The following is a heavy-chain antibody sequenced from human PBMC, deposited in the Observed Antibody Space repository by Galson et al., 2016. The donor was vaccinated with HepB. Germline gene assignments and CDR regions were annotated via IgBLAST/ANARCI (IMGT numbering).Heavy chain of an antibody. CDR2: IYWNDDK. CDR3: AHRPSYSSGLTPLFDC. J-gene: IGHJ4*02. D-gene: IGHD6-19*01. Sequence: LALIYWNDDKRYSPSLKSRLTITKDTSKNQVVLTVTNMDPVDTVTYYCAHRPSYSSGLTPLFDCWGQGTLVTVSS. V-gene: IGHV2-5*01.